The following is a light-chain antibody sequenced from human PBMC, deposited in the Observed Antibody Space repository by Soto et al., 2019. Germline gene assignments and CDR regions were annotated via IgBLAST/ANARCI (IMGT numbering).Light chain of an antibody. CDR2: EAN. Sequence: QSVLTQPASVSGSPGQSITISCAGTSNDIGGYNLGSWYHQHPGKAPKLIIFEANKRPSGVYDRFSGSKSGNTASLTISALRAEDEADYSGCSFGGGATFVFGGGTKLTVL. CDR1: SNDIGGYNL. CDR3: CSFGGGATFV. J-gene: IGLJ2*01. V-gene: IGLV2-23*02.